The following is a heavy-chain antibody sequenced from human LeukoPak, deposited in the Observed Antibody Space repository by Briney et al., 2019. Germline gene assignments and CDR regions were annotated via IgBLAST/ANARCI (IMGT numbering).Heavy chain of an antibody. CDR3: AREPPIWGRGLDY. CDR2: ISYDGSNK. D-gene: IGHD3-10*01. Sequence: SGGSLRLSCPASGFTFSSYGMHWVRQAPGKGLEWVAVISYDGSNKYYADSVKGRFTISRDNSKNTLYLQMNSLRAEDTAMFYCAREPPIWGRGLDYWGQGTLVTVSS. V-gene: IGHV3-30*03. J-gene: IGHJ4*02. CDR1: GFTFSSYG.